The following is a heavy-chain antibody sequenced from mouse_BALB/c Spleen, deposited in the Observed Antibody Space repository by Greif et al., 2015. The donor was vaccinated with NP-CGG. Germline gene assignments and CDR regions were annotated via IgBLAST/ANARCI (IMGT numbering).Heavy chain of an antibody. CDR2: IDPHNGGT. CDR1: GYAFTSYN. J-gene: IGHJ3*01. Sequence: VQLKESGPELVKPGASVKVSCKASGYAFTSYNMYWVKQSHGKSLEWIGYIDPHNGGTSYNQKFKGKATLTVDKSSSTAYMHLNSLTSEDSAVYYCARSSNWDAFAYWGQGTLVTVSA. CDR3: ARSSNWDAFAY. D-gene: IGHD4-1*01. V-gene: IGHV1S135*01.